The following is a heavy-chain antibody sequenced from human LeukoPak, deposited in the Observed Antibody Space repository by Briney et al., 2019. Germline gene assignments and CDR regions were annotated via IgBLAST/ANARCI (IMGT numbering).Heavy chain of an antibody. CDR1: GFTFSSYA. Sequence: GGSLRLSCAASGFTFSSYAMHWVRQAPGKGLEWVAVISYDGSNKYYADSVKGRFAISRDNSKNTLYLQMNSLRAEDTAVYYCARAGGEITKDAFDIWGQGTMVTVSS. V-gene: IGHV3-30*09. J-gene: IGHJ3*02. CDR2: ISYDGSNK. CDR3: ARAGGEITKDAFDI. D-gene: IGHD3-10*01.